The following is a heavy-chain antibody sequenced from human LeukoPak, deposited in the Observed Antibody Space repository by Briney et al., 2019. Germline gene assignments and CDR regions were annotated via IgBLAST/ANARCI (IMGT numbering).Heavy chain of an antibody. Sequence: GGSLRLSCAASGFTFSSYWLHWVRQAPGEGLVWVSQINPDGTIATYADSVKGRFAISRDNSKNTLYLQINSLKAEDTAVYYCARGCSATRCPADSWGQGSLVTVSS. CDR2: INPDGTIA. V-gene: IGHV3-74*01. J-gene: IGHJ4*02. CDR1: GFTFSSYW. D-gene: IGHD2-15*01. CDR3: ARGCSATRCPADS.